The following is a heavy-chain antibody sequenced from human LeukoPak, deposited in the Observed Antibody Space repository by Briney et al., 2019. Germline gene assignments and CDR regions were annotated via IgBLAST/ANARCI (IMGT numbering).Heavy chain of an antibody. V-gene: IGHV7-4-1*02. J-gene: IGHJ4*02. CDR1: GGTFSSYA. D-gene: IGHD1-26*01. Sequence: ASVKVSCKASGGTFSSYAISWVRQATGQGLEWMGWINTNTGNPTYAQGFTGRFVFSLDISVSTAYLQISSLKAEDTAVYYCAREKGATWQYWGQGTLVTVSS. CDR3: AREKGATWQY. CDR2: INTNTGNP.